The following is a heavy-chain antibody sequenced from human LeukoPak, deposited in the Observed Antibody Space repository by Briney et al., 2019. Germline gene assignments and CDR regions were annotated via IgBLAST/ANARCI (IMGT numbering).Heavy chain of an antibody. J-gene: IGHJ4*02. Sequence: GGSLRLSSAASGFSFSSYSMNWVRQAPGKGLEWVSSISSSSNYIYYAGSVKGRFTISRDNAKNSLYLQMSSLRAEDTAVYYCAISSGGSCYQWGQGTLVTVSS. D-gene: IGHD2-15*01. CDR2: ISSSSNYI. CDR3: AISSGGSCYQ. CDR1: GFSFSSYS. V-gene: IGHV3-21*01.